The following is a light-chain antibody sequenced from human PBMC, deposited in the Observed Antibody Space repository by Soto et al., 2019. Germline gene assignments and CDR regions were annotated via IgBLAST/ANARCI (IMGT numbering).Light chain of an antibody. Sequence: LNKPRSVNGAPVESGTLSCTGTSSDVGAYNYVSWYQQHPAKAPNLMIYDVSKRPSGVPDRFSGSKSGNTASLTISGLQAEDEGDYYCCSYTNSAYVFGTGTKVTVL. J-gene: IGLJ1*01. CDR1: SSDVGAYNY. CDR3: CSYTNSAYV. V-gene: IGLV2-11*01. CDR2: DVS.